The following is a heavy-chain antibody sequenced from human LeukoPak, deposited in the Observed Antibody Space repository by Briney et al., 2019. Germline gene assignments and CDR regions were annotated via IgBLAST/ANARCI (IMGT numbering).Heavy chain of an antibody. D-gene: IGHD2-2*01. CDR3: ASNRRYCSSTSCYYYYMDV. CDR2: IYHVGST. J-gene: IGHJ6*03. CDR1: GYSISSGYY. V-gene: IGHV4-38-2*01. Sequence: SETLSLTCAVSGYSISSGYYWGWIRQPPGKGLEWIGSIYHVGSTYYNPSLKRRVTISVDRSKNQFSLWLTSVTAADTAVYYCASNRRYCSSTSCYYYYMDVWGKGTTVTVSS.